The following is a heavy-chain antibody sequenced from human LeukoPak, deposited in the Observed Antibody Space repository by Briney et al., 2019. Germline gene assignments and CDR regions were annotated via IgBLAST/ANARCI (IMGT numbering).Heavy chain of an antibody. CDR1: GGSISSYY. Sequence: SETLSLTCTVSGGSISSYYWSWIRQPPGKGLEWIGYIYYSGSTNYNPSLKSRVTISVGTSNNQFSLKLTSVTAADTAVYYCARRESLDSWGQGILVTVST. D-gene: IGHD2/OR15-2a*01. V-gene: IGHV4-59*08. CDR2: IYYSGST. CDR3: ARRESLDS. J-gene: IGHJ5*01.